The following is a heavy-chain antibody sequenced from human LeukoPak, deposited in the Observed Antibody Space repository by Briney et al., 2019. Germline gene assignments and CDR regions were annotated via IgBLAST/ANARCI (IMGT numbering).Heavy chain of an antibody. Sequence: SQTLSLTCSVSGGSITSGGYYCSSIRQHPGKGLEWIGCSYYRGRTYYNPSLRSRLTISLDTSQNQLSLEVRSVTAADTAVYYCAREGYCSTTSYCYFDSWGQGTLVTVSS. CDR1: GGSITSGGYY. V-gene: IGHV4-31*03. J-gene: IGHJ4*02. D-gene: IGHD2-2*01. CDR2: SYYRGRT. CDR3: AREGYCSTTSYCYFDS.